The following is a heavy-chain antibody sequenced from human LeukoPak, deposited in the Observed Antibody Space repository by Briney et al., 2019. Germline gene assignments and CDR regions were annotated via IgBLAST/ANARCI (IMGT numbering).Heavy chain of an antibody. D-gene: IGHD1-26*01. CDR2: ISSSGGST. CDR1: GFTFSSYA. CDR3: AKAGVGATVFDY. V-gene: IGHV3-23*01. J-gene: IGHJ4*02. Sequence: PGGSLRLSCAASGFTFSSYAMSWVRQAPGKGLEWVSAISSSGGSTNYADSVKGRFTISRDNLKNTLYLQMNSLRAEDTAVYYCAKAGVGATVFDYWDREPWSPSPQ.